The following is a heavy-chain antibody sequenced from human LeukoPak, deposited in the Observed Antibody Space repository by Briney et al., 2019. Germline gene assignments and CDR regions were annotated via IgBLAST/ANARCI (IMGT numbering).Heavy chain of an antibody. CDR3: ATSRGYNSGYRALELPPSPID. CDR2: ISSSGSTI. CDR1: GFTFSSYE. V-gene: IGHV3-48*03. J-gene: IGHJ4*02. D-gene: IGHD5-18*01. Sequence: GGSLRLSCAASGFTFSSYEMNWVRQAPGKGLEWVSYISSSGSTIYYADSVKGRFTISRDNAKNSLFLQMNSLRAEDTAAYYCATSRGYNSGYRALELPPSPIDWGQGTLVTVSS.